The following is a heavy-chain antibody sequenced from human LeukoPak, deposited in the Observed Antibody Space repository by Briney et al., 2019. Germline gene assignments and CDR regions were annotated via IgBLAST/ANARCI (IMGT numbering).Heavy chain of an antibody. Sequence: GGSLRLSCAASGFTFSSYSMNWVRQAPGKGLEWVSYISSSSSTIYYADSVKGRFTISRDNAKNSLYLQMNSLRAEDTAVYYCARGPTTSCSSTSCYSFYYYYGMDVWGQGTTVTDSS. CDR2: ISSSSSTI. CDR1: GFTFSSYS. J-gene: IGHJ6*02. D-gene: IGHD2-2*01. CDR3: ARGPTTSCSSTSCYSFYYYYGMDV. V-gene: IGHV3-48*01.